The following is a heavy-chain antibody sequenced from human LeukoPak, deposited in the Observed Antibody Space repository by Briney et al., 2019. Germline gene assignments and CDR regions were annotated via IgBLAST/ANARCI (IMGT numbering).Heavy chain of an antibody. CDR1: GYSISSGYY. D-gene: IGHD4-23*01. CDR3: ARAYGGNSQYFQH. V-gene: IGHV4-38-2*02. J-gene: IGHJ1*01. Sequence: SETLSLTCTVSGYSISSGYYWGWIRQAPGKGLEWIGSIYNSGSTYYNPSLKSRVTISVDMSKNQFSLKMSSVTAADTAVYYCARAYGGNSQYFQHWGQGTLVTVSS. CDR2: IYNSGST.